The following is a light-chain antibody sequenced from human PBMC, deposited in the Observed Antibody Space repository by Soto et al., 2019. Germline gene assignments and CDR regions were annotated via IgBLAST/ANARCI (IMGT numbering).Light chain of an antibody. Sequence: QSVLTQPPSASAAPGQKVTISCSGSSSNIGGNSVSWYQQLPGTAPKLLIYDDNKRPSGIPDRFSGSKSGTSATLGITGFQTGDEADYYCGSWDSSLSAYAFGTGTKVTVL. CDR1: SSNIGGNS. CDR3: GSWDSSLSAYA. V-gene: IGLV1-51*01. CDR2: DDN. J-gene: IGLJ1*01.